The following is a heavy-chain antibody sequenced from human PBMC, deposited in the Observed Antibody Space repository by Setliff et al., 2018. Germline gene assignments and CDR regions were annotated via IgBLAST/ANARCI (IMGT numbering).Heavy chain of an antibody. CDR3: ASQRLARYFES. CDR1: GGSINSATNY. J-gene: IGHJ4*02. V-gene: IGHV4-61*02. D-gene: IGHD2-21*01. CDR2: IYTTGST. Sequence: TLSLTCTVSGGSINSATNYWHWIRQPAGAGLEWVGRIYTTGSTSYNPSLKSRLTISIDTSKKEFSLRLSSVTAADTAVYYCASQRLARYFESWGQGILVTVSS.